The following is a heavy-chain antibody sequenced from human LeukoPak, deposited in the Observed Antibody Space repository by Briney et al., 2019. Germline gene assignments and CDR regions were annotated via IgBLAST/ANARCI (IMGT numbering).Heavy chain of an antibody. V-gene: IGHV4-59*01. D-gene: IGHD6-19*01. CDR2: IYYSGST. Sequence: PSETLSLTCSVSGGSISSYYWSWIRQPPGKGLEWIGYIYYSGSTNYNPSLKSQVTISVDTSKNQFSLKLSSVTAADTAVYYCARGGGLGYYYYYMDVWGKGTTVTISS. CDR1: GGSISSYY. J-gene: IGHJ6*03. CDR3: ARGGGLGYYYYYMDV.